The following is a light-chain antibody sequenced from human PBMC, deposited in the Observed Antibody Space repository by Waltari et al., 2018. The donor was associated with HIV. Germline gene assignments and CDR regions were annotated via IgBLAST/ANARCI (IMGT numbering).Light chain of an antibody. J-gene: IGLJ3*02. CDR3: YSTESNGNHRV. Sequence: SYELTQPPSVSVSPGQTARTPCSGDTLPKKSAHWYQQKSGQAPVLVIYEDIKRPSGIPEGFSGSSSGTMAILTISGAQVEDEADYYCYSTESNGNHRVFGGGTKLTVL. V-gene: IGLV3-10*01. CDR1: TLPKKS. CDR2: EDI.